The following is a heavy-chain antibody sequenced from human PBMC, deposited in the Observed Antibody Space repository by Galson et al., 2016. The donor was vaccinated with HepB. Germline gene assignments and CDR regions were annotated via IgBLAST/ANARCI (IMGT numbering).Heavy chain of an antibody. D-gene: IGHD2-15*01. CDR1: GFTFNSYW. CDR2: IKYDVTEK. Sequence: SLRLSCAASGFTFNSYWMSWIREAPGKGLEWVANIKYDVTEKYYVDSVRGRFTIFRDNAKNSMYPQMNSLRVEDTAVYYCVRDTSSGWSFDLWGRGTLVTVSS. J-gene: IGHJ2*01. V-gene: IGHV3-7*04. CDR3: VRDTSSGWSFDL.